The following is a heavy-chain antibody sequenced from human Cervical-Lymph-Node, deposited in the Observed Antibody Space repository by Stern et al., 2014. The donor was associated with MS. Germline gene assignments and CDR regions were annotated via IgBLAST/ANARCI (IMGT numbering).Heavy chain of an antibody. V-gene: IGHV1-69*09. CDR3: ARASNDFFYGMDV. D-gene: IGHD2-21*02. Sequence: VQLEESGAEVKKPGSSVKVSCKASGRTMSSHSMSWMRQAPGRGLEWMGRIIPVVGMTNYAQNFQGRLTITADKSTHTVYMELNNLRSEDTAVYYCARASNDFFYGMDVWGQGTTVTVS. CDR2: IIPVVGMT. CDR1: GRTMSSHS. J-gene: IGHJ6*02.